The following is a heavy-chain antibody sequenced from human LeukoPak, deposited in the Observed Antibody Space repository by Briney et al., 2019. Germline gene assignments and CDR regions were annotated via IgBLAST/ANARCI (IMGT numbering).Heavy chain of an antibody. D-gene: IGHD3-16*01. CDR3: RIDVWEGLPRLDC. Sequence: GGSLRLSCAASGFTFSNYNMNWVRQAPGKGLEGVAYISSTSTTIYDAHSAKGPFTNSRDHAKNSLYLQMTRLRAEDTAVYYCRIDVWEGLPRLDCWGQGTLVTVSS. V-gene: IGHV3-48*01. CDR1: GFTFSNYN. J-gene: IGHJ4*02. CDR2: ISSTSTTI.